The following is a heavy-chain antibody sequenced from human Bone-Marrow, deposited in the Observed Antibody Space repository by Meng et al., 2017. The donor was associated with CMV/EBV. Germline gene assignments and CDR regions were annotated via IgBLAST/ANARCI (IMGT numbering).Heavy chain of an antibody. CDR2: IWYDGSNK. CDR1: GFTFSSYG. V-gene: IGHV3-33*06. J-gene: IGHJ5*02. Sequence: GKSLKISCAASGFTFSSYGMHWVRQAPGKGLEWVAVIWYDGSNKYYADSVKGRFTISRDNSKNTLYLQMNSLRAEDTAVYYCAKARKSSSWYWFDPWGQGTRVTVSS. CDR3: AKARKSSSWYWFDP. D-gene: IGHD6-13*01.